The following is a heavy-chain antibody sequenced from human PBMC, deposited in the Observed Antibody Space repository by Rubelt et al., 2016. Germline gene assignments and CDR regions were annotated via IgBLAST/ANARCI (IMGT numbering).Heavy chain of an antibody. CDR1: GFTFTSSA. CDR2: IVVVSGNT. D-gene: IGHD5-12*01. Sequence: QMQLVQSGPEGKKPGTSVKVSCKASGFTFTSSAAQWVRQARGQRTAWIGRIVVVSGNTNYARKVRERVTVTRYMSTSTAYMELSSLRSEDTAVYYCAADSGYGPSMDVWGQGTTVTVSS. V-gene: IGHV1-58*01. CDR3: AADSGYGPSMDV. J-gene: IGHJ6*02.